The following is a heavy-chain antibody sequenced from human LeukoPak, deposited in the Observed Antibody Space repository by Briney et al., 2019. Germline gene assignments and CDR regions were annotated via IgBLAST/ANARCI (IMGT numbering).Heavy chain of an antibody. J-gene: IGHJ4*02. Sequence: PSETLSLTCTVSGGSISSYYWSWIRQPPGKGLEWIGYIYYSGSTNYNPSLKSRVTISVDTSKNQFSLKLSSVTAADTAVYYCARGNITIFGVVTFDYWGQGTLVTVSS. V-gene: IGHV4-59*01. CDR2: IYYSGST. CDR1: GGSISSYY. CDR3: ARGNITIFGVVTFDY. D-gene: IGHD3-3*01.